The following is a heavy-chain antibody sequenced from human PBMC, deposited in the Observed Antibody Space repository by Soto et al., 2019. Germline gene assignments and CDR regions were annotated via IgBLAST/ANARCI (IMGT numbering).Heavy chain of an antibody. CDR2: IYRGGDT. V-gene: IGHV3-53*01. CDR3: ARGMYGSGSYYIGDAFDM. Sequence: VSLRLSCAVSGFTVSYNYMNWVRQAPGKGLEWVSVIYRGGDTFYADSVKGRFTISRDNSKNTLYLQMNSLRAEDTAVYYCARGMYGSGSYYIGDAFDMWGQGTMVTVSS. J-gene: IGHJ3*02. D-gene: IGHD3-10*01. CDR1: GFTVSYNY.